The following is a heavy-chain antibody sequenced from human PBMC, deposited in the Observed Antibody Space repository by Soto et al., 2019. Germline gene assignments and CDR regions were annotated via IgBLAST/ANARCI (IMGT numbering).Heavy chain of an antibody. CDR3: AKGAVLSWGSYRSPAGNY. V-gene: IGHV3-23*01. CDR2: ISGSGGST. J-gene: IGHJ4*02. Sequence: XVSLQLSGAASGFTFSSYAMSGVRQAPGKGLEWVSAISGSGGSTYYADSVKGRFTISRDNSKNTLYLQMNSLRAEDTAVYYCAKGAVLSWGSYRSPAGNYWGQGTLVTVSS. CDR1: GFTFSSYA. D-gene: IGHD3-16*02.